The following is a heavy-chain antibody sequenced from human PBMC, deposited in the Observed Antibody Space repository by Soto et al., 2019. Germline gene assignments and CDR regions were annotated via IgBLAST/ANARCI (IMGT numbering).Heavy chain of an antibody. CDR3: ARASPYYYDSSGYRPIRYYFDY. Sequence: SVKVSCKASGGTFSSYAISWVRQAPGQGLEWMGGIIPIFGTANYAQKFQGRVTITADESTSTAYMELSSLRSEDTAVYYCARASPYYYDSSGYRPIRYYFDYWGQGTLVTSPQ. CDR1: GGTFSSYA. D-gene: IGHD3-22*01. J-gene: IGHJ4*02. CDR2: IIPIFGTA. V-gene: IGHV1-69*13.